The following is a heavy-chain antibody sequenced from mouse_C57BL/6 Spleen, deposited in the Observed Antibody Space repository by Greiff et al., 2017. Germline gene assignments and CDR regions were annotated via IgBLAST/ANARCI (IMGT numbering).Heavy chain of an antibody. CDR2: ISSGGSYT. CDR3: ARQGDYDGSYYAMDY. D-gene: IGHD1-2*01. J-gene: IGHJ4*01. V-gene: IGHV5-6*01. Sequence: EVQLQESGGDLVKPGGSLKLSCAASGFTFSSYGMSWVRQTPDKRLEWVATISSGGSYTYYPDSVKGRFTISRDNAKNTLYLQMSSLKSEDTAMYYCARQGDYDGSYYAMDYWGQGTSVTVSS. CDR1: GFTFSSYG.